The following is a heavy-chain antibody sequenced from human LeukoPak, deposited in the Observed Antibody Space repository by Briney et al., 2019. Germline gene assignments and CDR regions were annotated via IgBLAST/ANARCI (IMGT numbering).Heavy chain of an antibody. CDR3: ARDLYDYVWGSYRYYDY. D-gene: IGHD3-16*02. CDR2: INPSGGST. V-gene: IGHV1-46*01. Sequence: ASVKVSCKASGYTFTSYYMHWVRQAPGQGLEWMGIINPSGGSTSYAQKFQRRVTMTRDMSTSTVYMELSSLRSEDTAVYYCARDLYDYVWGSYRYYDYWGQGTLVTVSS. J-gene: IGHJ4*02. CDR1: GYTFTSYY.